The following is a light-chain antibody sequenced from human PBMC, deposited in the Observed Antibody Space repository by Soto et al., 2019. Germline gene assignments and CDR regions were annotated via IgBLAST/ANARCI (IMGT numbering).Light chain of an antibody. CDR1: SSNIGAGYD. J-gene: IGLJ2*01. CDR2: GNN. Sequence: QPPSVSGAPGQRVTISCTGSSSNIGAGYDVHWYQQFPGTAPKLLIYGNNNRPSGVPDRFSGSKSGTSASLAITGLQAEDEADYYCQSFDTRLNSVVFGGGTKLTVL. V-gene: IGLV1-40*01. CDR3: QSFDTRLNSVV.